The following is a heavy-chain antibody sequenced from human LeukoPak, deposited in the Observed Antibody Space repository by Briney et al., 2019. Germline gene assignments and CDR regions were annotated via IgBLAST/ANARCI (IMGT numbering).Heavy chain of an antibody. J-gene: IGHJ3*02. D-gene: IGHD6-13*01. CDR3: ARPNQYSSSWYGAFDI. Sequence: TPSETLSLTCTVSGGSISSSSYYWGWIRQPPGEGLEWIGSIYYSGSTYYNPSLKSRVTISVDTSKNQFSLKLSSVTAADTAVYYCARPNQYSSSWYGAFDIWGQGTMVTVSS. V-gene: IGHV4-39*01. CDR2: IYYSGST. CDR1: GGSISSSSYY.